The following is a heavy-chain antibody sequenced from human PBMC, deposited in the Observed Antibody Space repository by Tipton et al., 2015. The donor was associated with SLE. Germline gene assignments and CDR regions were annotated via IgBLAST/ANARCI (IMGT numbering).Heavy chain of an antibody. Sequence: TLSLTCTVSGGSISDSSHYWVWIRQPPGKGLEWIGEIYHSGSTNYNPSLKSRVTISVDKSKNQFSLRLSSVTAADTAVYYCARDYYGSGFDAFDIWGQGTMVTVSS. D-gene: IGHD3-10*01. J-gene: IGHJ3*02. CDR3: ARDYYGSGFDAFDI. CDR1: GGSISDSSHY. V-gene: IGHV4-39*07. CDR2: IYHSGST.